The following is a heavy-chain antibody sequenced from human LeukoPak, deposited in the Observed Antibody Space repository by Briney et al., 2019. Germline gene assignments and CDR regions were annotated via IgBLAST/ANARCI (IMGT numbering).Heavy chain of an antibody. D-gene: IGHD5-18*01. CDR3: AKVLQLWFDY. V-gene: IGHV3-23*01. CDR2: IGGSGGST. Sequence: GGSLRLSCAASGFTFSNAWLNWVRQAPGKGLEWVSAIGGSGGSTYYADSVKGRFTISRDNSKNTLYLQMNSLRAEDTAVYYCAKVLQLWFDYWGQGTLVTVSS. J-gene: IGHJ4*02. CDR1: GFTFSNAW.